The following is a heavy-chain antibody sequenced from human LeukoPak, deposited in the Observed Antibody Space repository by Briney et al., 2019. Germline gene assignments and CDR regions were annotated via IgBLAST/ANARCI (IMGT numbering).Heavy chain of an antibody. D-gene: IGHD4-17*01. V-gene: IGHV3-15*01. J-gene: IGHJ4*02. CDR3: TTTSDYGDHKR. CDR2: IKSKTDGGTT. CDR1: GFTFSNAW. Sequence: GGSLRLSCAASGFTFSNAWMSWFRQAPGKGLQWFGRIKSKTDGGTTDYAAPVKGRFTISRDDSKNTLYLQMNSLKTEDTAVYYCTTTSDYGDHKRWGQGTLVTVSS.